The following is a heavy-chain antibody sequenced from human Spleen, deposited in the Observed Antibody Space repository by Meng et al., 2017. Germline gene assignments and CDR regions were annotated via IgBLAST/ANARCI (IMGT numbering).Heavy chain of an antibody. CDR2: IDPGSGGT. V-gene: IGHV1-2*06. D-gene: IGHD6-13*01. Sequence: QVQLAQSGAEVKKPGASVKVSCKASGYTFPDYWLHWVRRAPGQGLEWMGRIDPGSGGTQYPQNFQGRVLMTRDTSISTTYMELSGLRSDDTAVYYCVRDEDISAAGKLFGDYWGQGTLVTVSS. CDR1: GYTFPDYW. CDR3: VRDEDISAAGKLFGDY. J-gene: IGHJ4*02.